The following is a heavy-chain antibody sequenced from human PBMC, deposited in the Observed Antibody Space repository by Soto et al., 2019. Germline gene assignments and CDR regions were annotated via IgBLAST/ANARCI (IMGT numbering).Heavy chain of an antibody. CDR3: ASKMVVAASYFQH. CDR1: GGSISSYY. CDR2: IYYSGST. Sequence: SETLSLTCTVSGGSISSYYWSWIRQPPGKGLEWIGYIYYSGSTNYNPSLKSRVTISVDTSKNQFSLKLSSVTAADTAVYYCASKMVVAASYFQHWGQGTLVTVSS. D-gene: IGHD2-15*01. V-gene: IGHV4-59*01. J-gene: IGHJ1*01.